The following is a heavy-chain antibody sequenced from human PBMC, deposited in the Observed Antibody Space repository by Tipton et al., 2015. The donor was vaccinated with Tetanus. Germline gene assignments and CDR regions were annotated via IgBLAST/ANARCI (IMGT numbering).Heavy chain of an antibody. CDR3: ARGMVSWGIFPY. Sequence: TLSLTCTLSGGSISSYYWSWVRQPPGKGLEWLGYVFYSGSTNYNPSLKSRVTISVDTSKNQFSLKLSSVTAADTAVYYCARGMVSWGIFPYWGQGTLVTVSS. D-gene: IGHD2-8*01. J-gene: IGHJ4*02. CDR1: GGSISSYY. CDR2: VFYSGST. V-gene: IGHV4-59*01.